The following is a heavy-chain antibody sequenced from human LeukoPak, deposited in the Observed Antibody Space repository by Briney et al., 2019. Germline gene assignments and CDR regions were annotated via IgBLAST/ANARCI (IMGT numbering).Heavy chain of an antibody. CDR2: INQDGGEE. CDR1: GFTFSNYW. Sequence: PGGSLRLPCAASGFTFSNYWMSWVRQAPGKGLEWVANINQDGGEENYVDSVKGRFTISRDNARNSLYLQMNSLRAEDTAVYYCSRDWSLNWFDPWGQGTLVTVSS. CDR3: SRDWSLNWFDP. V-gene: IGHV3-7*05. J-gene: IGHJ5*02.